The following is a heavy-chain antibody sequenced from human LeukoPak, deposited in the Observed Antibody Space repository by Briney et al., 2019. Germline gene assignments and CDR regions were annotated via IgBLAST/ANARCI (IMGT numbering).Heavy chain of an antibody. J-gene: IGHJ4*02. Sequence: WASVKVSCKASGYTFTGYYMHWVRQAPGQGLEWMGWINPNSGGTNYAQKFQGRVTMTRDTSISTAYMELSRLRSDDTAVYYCARTNTDDYSNYEYWGQGTLVTVSS. CDR1: GYTFTGYY. CDR2: INPNSGGT. V-gene: IGHV1-2*02. CDR3: ARTNTDDYSNYEY. D-gene: IGHD4-11*01.